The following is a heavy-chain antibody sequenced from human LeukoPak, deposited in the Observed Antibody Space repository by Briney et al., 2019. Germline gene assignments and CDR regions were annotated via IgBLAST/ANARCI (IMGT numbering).Heavy chain of an antibody. J-gene: IGHJ6*02. CDR2: ISYDGSNK. Sequence: GGSLRLSCAASGFSFSSYGMHWVRQAPGKGLEWVAVISYDGSNKFYADSVKGRFTISRDNSKNTVFLQMNSRRGEDTAVYYCARYANGMDVWGQGTTVTVSS. CDR1: GFSFSSYG. D-gene: IGHD2-8*01. CDR3: ARYANGMDV. V-gene: IGHV3-30*03.